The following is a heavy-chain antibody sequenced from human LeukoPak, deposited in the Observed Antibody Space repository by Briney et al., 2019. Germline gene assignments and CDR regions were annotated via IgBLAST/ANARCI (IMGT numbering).Heavy chain of an antibody. J-gene: IGHJ4*02. CDR3: AKQGGVTVPAAIFDY. CDR2: ISGSGGST. V-gene: IGHV3-23*01. Sequence: PGGSLRLSCAASGFTFSSYAMSWVRQAPGKGLEWVSAISGSGGSTYYADSVNGRFTISRDNSKNTLYLQMNSLRAEDTAVYYCAKQGGVTVPAAIFDYWGQGTLVTVSS. D-gene: IGHD2-2*02. CDR1: GFTFSSYA.